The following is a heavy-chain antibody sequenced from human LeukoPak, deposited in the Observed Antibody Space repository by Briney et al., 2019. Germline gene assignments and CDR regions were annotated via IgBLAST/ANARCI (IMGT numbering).Heavy chain of an antibody. J-gene: IGHJ3*02. Sequence: SETLSLTCTVPGGSISSHYWSWIRQPPGKGLEWIGYIYYSGSTNYNPSLKSRVTISVDTSKNQFSLKLSSVTAADTAVYYCARDRGDYGDYNDAFDIWGQGTMVTVSS. CDR3: ARDRGDYGDYNDAFDI. V-gene: IGHV4-59*11. D-gene: IGHD4-17*01. CDR2: IYYSGST. CDR1: GGSISSHY.